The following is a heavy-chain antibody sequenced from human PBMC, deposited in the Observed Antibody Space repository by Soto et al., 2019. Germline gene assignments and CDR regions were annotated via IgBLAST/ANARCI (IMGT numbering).Heavy chain of an antibody. D-gene: IGHD2-15*01. V-gene: IGHV1-69*13. J-gene: IGHJ6*02. CDR2: IIPIFGTA. Sequence: SVKVSCKASGGTFSSYAISWVRQAPGQGLEWMGGIIPIFGTANYAQKFQGRVTITADESTRTAYMELGSRIPEETAVYYCARDRGCRVVVAATDYYYYGMDVWGQGTTVTVS. CDR3: ARDRGCRVVVAATDYYYYGMDV. CDR1: GGTFSSYA.